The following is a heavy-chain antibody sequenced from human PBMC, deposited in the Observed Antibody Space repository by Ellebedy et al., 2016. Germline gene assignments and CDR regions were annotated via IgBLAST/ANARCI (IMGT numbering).Heavy chain of an antibody. CDR2: ISANGNKR. V-gene: IGHV3-23*01. Sequence: GESLKISXTASGFTFNSQALSWVRQAPGKGLEWVATISANGNKRDLADSVQGRFTVSRDNLRNTLHLQMSNLRGEDTAVYYCRQGHYADYWGQGTLVTVSS. J-gene: IGHJ4*02. CDR3: RQGHYADY. D-gene: IGHD2-2*01. CDR1: GFTFNSQA.